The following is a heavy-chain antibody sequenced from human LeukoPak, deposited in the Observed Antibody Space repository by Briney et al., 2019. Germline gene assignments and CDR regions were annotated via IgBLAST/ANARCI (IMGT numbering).Heavy chain of an antibody. CDR3: ATVSALWFGESGDFDY. J-gene: IGHJ4*02. CDR1: GYTLTELS. Sequence: ASVKVSCTVSGYTLTELSMHWVRQAPGIGLEWMGGFDPEDGETIYAQKFQGRVTMTEDTSTDTAYMELSSLRSEDTAVYYCATVSALWFGESGDFDYWGQGTLVTVSS. CDR2: FDPEDGET. V-gene: IGHV1-24*01. D-gene: IGHD3-10*01.